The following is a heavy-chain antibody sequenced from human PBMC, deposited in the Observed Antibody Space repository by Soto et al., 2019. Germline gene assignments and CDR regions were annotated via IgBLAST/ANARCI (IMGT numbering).Heavy chain of an antibody. CDR2: IDPSDSFS. V-gene: IGHV5-10-1*01. CDR1: GYNFPTYW. CDR3: AKQHFDKEDTVDT. J-gene: IGHJ3*02. Sequence: EVQLVQSGAEMKKPGESLRISCKASGYNFPTYWINWVRQMPGKGLEWIGRIDPSDSFSNYSPSFQGHVTLSADKSISTAYLQWRSLKASDTAMYYCAKQHFDKEDTVDTWGQGTLVTVSS. D-gene: IGHD3-9*01.